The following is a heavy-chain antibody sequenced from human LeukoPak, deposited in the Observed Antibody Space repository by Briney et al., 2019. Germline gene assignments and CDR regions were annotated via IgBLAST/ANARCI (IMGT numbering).Heavy chain of an antibody. Sequence: SETLSLTCAVSGGSISSYYWSWIRQPPGKGLEWIGYIYADVDTNYNSSLKSRVTISVDTSRNQFSLKLSSVTAADTAVYHCTRDQGINSGAFDIWGQGTMVTVSS. D-gene: IGHD3-10*01. CDR1: GGSISSYY. CDR3: TRDQGINSGAFDI. CDR2: IYADVDT. V-gene: IGHV4-59*01. J-gene: IGHJ3*02.